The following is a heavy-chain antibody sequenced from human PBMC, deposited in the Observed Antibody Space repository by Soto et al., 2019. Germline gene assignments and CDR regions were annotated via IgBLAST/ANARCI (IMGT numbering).Heavy chain of an antibody. D-gene: IGHD3-10*01. V-gene: IGHV3-11*01. CDR1: GFTFSDYY. Sequence: GGSLRLSCAASGFTFSDYYMSWIRQAPGKGLEWVSYISSSGSTIYYADSVKGRFAISRDNAKNSLYRQMNSLRAEDTAVYYCARLWFGESIDYWGQGTLVTVSS. J-gene: IGHJ4*02. CDR3: ARLWFGESIDY. CDR2: ISSSGSTI.